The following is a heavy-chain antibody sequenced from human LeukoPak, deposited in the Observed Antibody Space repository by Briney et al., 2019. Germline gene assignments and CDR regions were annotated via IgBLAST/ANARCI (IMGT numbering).Heavy chain of an antibody. V-gene: IGHV1-8*01. D-gene: IGHD2-2*01. CDR2: MNPNSGNT. CDR1: GFTFTSYD. J-gene: IGHJ4*02. CDR3: ARGVPRYCRSPGRATADICGVY. Sequence: ASVKVSCKASGFTFTSYDINWVRQATGQGLDWMGWMNPNSGNTGYAQKFQGRVTMTRNTSMSTAYMELSSLRSEDTAVYYCARGVPRYCRSPGRATADICGVYWGQGTLVTVSS.